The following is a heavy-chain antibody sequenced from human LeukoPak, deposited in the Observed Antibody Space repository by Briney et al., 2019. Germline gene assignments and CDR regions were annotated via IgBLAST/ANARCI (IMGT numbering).Heavy chain of an antibody. V-gene: IGHV4-39*07. J-gene: IGHJ4*02. CDR1: GGSISSSSYY. D-gene: IGHD1-1*01. CDR3: VNGISY. Sequence: SETLSLTCTVSGGSISSSSYYWGWIRQPPGKGLEWIGEIYHSGSTNYNPSLKSRVTISVDKSKNQFSLKLSSVTAADTAVYYCVNGISYWGQGTLVTVSS. CDR2: IYHSGST.